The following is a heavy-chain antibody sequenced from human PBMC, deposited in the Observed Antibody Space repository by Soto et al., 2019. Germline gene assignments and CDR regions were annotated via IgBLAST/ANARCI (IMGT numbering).Heavy chain of an antibody. Sequence: GESLKISCKGSGYSFTSYWIGWVRQMPGKGLEWMGIIYPGDSDTRYSPSFQGQVTISADKSISTAYLQWSSLKASDTAMYYCARVSPHYYGYYEFDYWGQGTMVTVSS. CDR1: GYSFTSYW. J-gene: IGHJ4*02. D-gene: IGHD3-10*01. CDR3: ARVSPHYYGYYEFDY. CDR2: IYPGDSDT. V-gene: IGHV5-51*01.